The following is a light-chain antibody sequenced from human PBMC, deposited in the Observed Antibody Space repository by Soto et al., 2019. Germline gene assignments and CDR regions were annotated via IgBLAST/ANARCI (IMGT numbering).Light chain of an antibody. CDR1: EDVSDY. J-gene: IGKJ4*01. CDR2: DAS. Sequence: DIKMTQSPSSLSASVGDRVTLTCQASEDVSDYVNWYQQKPGRAPKLLIYDASKLETGASSRFSGSGSRTHFTITIRDLQPEDFATYYYQLYRNVVLTFGGGTRVDI. V-gene: IGKV1-33*01. CDR3: QLYRNVVLT.